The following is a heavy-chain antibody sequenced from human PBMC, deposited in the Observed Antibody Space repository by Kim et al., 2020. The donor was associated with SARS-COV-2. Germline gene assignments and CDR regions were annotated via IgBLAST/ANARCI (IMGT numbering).Heavy chain of an antibody. CDR2: ISGRGDST. CDR3: AGRAPFDS. Sequence: GGSLRLSCAVSGFTFSSYAMSWVRQSPGKGLEWVSGISGRGDSTYYADSVRGRFTISRDNFKNMLYLQMNSLRAEDTAIYYCAGRAPFDSWGQGTLVTVSS. CDR1: GFTFSSYA. J-gene: IGHJ4*02. V-gene: IGHV3-23*01.